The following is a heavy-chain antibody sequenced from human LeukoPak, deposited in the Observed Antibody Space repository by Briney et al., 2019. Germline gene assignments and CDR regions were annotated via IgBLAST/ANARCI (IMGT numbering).Heavy chain of an antibody. J-gene: IGHJ4*02. CDR1: VGSFSGYY. V-gene: IGHV4-34*01. CDR2: INHSGST. Sequence: SETLSLTCAVYVGSFSGYYWSWIRQPPGKGLELIGEINHSGSTNYNPSLKSRVTISVDTSKNQFSLKLSSVTAADTAVYYCARGIYTSCPPKYWGQGTLVTVSS. D-gene: IGHD2-2*01. CDR3: ARGIYTSCPPKY.